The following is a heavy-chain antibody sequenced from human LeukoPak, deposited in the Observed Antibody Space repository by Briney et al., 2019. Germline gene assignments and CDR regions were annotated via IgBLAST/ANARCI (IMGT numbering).Heavy chain of an antibody. D-gene: IGHD6-19*01. J-gene: IGHJ5*02. CDR2: IHYSGST. CDR1: GGSISGYY. V-gene: IGHV4-59*01. Sequence: SETLSLTCTVSGGSISGYYWSWIRQPPGQGLEWIGYIHYSGSTNYNPSLKGRVTISLDMSKNQFSLKLNSMTAVDTAVYYCAREGQWLPDWFDPWGQGTLVTVSS. CDR3: AREGQWLPDWFDP.